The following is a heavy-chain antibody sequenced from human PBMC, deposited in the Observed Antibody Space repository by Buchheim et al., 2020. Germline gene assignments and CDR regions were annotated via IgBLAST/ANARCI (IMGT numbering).Heavy chain of an antibody. Sequence: QVQLVESGGGVVQPGRSLRLSCVASGFTFSNYGMHWVRQAPGKGLEWVAVVWHDGRSKYYADSVRGRFTISRGNSKNTQYLQMNTLRAEDTAVYYCARDISSGWYDYWGQGT. CDR3: ARDISSGWYDY. CDR2: VWHDGRSK. D-gene: IGHD3-22*01. J-gene: IGHJ4*02. V-gene: IGHV3-33*01. CDR1: GFTFSNYG.